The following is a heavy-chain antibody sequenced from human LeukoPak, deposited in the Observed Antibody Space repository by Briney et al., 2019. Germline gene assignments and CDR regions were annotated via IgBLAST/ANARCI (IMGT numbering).Heavy chain of an antibody. CDR3: ARGPPRGKYYYMDV. D-gene: IGHD1-1*01. V-gene: IGHV3-13*01. Sequence: GGSLRLSCAASGFTFTSFDMHWVRQPTGQGLEWVSTIGTASDTYYPGSVEGRFTLSSDNAKNSLYLQMNSLTAGDTAVYYCARGPPRGKYYYMDVWGKGTTVTVSS. CDR1: GFTFTSFD. CDR2: IGTASDT. J-gene: IGHJ6*03.